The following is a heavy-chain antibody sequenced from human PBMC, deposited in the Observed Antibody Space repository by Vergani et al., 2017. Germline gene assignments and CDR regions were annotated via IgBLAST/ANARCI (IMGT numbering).Heavy chain of an antibody. CDR3: TKARKYDSDNFPDS. V-gene: IGHV3-23*01. CDR1: GFTFSSYA. J-gene: IGHJ4*02. D-gene: IGHD3-22*01. Sequence: EVQLLASGGGLVQPGGSLRLSCVASGFTFSSYAMCWVRQAPGKGVVWVSVISGSGGSTYYAASVKGRFTISRDNSRNPLYLQMTSLSAEDTAVYYCTKARKYDSDNFPDSWGQGALVTVAS. CDR2: ISGSGGST.